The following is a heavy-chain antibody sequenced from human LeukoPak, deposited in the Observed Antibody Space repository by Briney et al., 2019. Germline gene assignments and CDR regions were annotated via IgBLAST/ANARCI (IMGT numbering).Heavy chain of an antibody. CDR2: IKQDGSEK. CDR3: ARTDYGDHDWYFDL. Sequence: PGGSLRLSCAASGFTFSSYAMTWVRQAPGKGLEWVANIKQDGSEKFYVDSVKGRFTISRDNAKNSLFLQMNSLRAEDAALYYCARTDYGDHDWYFDLWGRGTLVSVSS. V-gene: IGHV3-7*01. CDR1: GFTFSSYA. D-gene: IGHD4-17*01. J-gene: IGHJ2*01.